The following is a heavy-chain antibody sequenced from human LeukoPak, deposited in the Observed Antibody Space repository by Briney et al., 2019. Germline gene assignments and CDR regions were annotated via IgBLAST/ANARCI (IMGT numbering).Heavy chain of an antibody. D-gene: IGHD3-3*01. Sequence: PVGSLRLSCAASGFTFSDYYMSWIRQAPGKGLEWVSYISSSGSTIYYADSVKGRFTISRDNAKNSLYLQMNSLRAEDTAVYYCARDGADYDFWSGYYKYRHFDYWGQGTLVTVSS. V-gene: IGHV3-11*04. CDR2: ISSSGSTI. J-gene: IGHJ4*02. CDR3: ARDGADYDFWSGYYKYRHFDY. CDR1: GFTFSDYY.